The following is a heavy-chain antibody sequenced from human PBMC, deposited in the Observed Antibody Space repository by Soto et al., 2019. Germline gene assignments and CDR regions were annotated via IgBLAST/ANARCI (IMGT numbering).Heavy chain of an antibody. CDR1: GYTFTSYD. V-gene: IGHV1-8*01. Sequence: ASVKVSCKASGYTFTSYDINWVRQATGQGLEWMGWMNPNSGNTGYAQKFQGRVTMTRNTSISTAYMELSSLRSEDTAVYYCARSHYTYYDYVWGSYRPWGQGNLVTVSS. J-gene: IGHJ5*02. D-gene: IGHD3-16*02. CDR3: ARSHYTYYDYVWGSYRP. CDR2: MNPNSGNT.